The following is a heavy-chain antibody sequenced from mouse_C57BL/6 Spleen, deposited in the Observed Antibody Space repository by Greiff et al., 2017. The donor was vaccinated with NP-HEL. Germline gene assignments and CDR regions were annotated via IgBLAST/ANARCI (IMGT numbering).Heavy chain of an antibody. CDR2: IYPGDGDT. CDR3: FYYSNCDWYFDV. Sequence: LVKPGASVKISCKASGYAFSSSWMNWVKQRPGKGLEWIGRIYPGDGDTNYNGKFKGKATLTADKSSSTAYMQLSSLTSEDSAVYFCFYYSNCDWYFDVWGTGTTVTVSS. D-gene: IGHD2-5*01. V-gene: IGHV1-82*01. J-gene: IGHJ1*03. CDR1: GYAFSSSW.